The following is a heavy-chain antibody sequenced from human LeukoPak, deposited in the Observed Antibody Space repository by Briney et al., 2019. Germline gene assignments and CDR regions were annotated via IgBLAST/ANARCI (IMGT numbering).Heavy chain of an antibody. CDR2: ISYDGSNK. J-gene: IGHJ6*02. CDR1: GFTFSSYG. V-gene: IGHV3-30*18. D-gene: IGHD3-3*01. Sequence: GRSLRLSCAASGFTFSSYGMHWVRQAPGKGLEWVAVISYDGSNKYYADSVKGRFTISRDNSKNTLYLQMNSLRAEDTAVYYCAKTHQYDFWSGVYYYYGMDVWGQGTTVTVSS. CDR3: AKTHQYDFWSGVYYYYGMDV.